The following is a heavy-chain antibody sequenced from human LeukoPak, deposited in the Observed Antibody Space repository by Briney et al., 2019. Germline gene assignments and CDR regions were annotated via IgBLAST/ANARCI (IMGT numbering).Heavy chain of an antibody. J-gene: IGHJ5*02. V-gene: IGHV4-4*07. CDR3: ARDSKAPAAIPFSWFDP. Sequence: SETLSLTCTVSGGSISSYYWSWIRQPAGKGLEWIGRIYTSGSTNYNPSLKSRVTMSVDTSKNQFSLKLSSVTAADTAVYYCARDSKAPAAIPFSWFDPWGQGTLVTVSS. D-gene: IGHD2-2*02. CDR2: IYTSGST. CDR1: GGSISSYY.